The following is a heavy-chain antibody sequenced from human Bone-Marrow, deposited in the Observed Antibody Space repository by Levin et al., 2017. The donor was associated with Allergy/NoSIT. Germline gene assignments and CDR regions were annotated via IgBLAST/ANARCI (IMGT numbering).Heavy chain of an antibody. CDR2: INGGSGNT. Sequence: PGESLKISCKASGYTFTSNAIHWVRQAPGQSLEWMGWINGGSGNTKYSQKFQGRVTFTRDTSASTAYMELSSLRSEDTALYYCARELSPGGVCDYWGQGTLVTVSS. V-gene: IGHV1-3*01. D-gene: IGHD3-16*02. J-gene: IGHJ4*02. CDR3: ARELSPGGVCDY. CDR1: GYTFTSNA.